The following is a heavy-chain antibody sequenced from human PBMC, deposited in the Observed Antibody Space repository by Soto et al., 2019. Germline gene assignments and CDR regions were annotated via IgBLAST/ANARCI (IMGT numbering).Heavy chain of an antibody. J-gene: IGHJ6*02. D-gene: IGHD4-4*01. V-gene: IGHV4-4*02. CDR1: GGSIRSNNW. CDR3: AISMTTVSFDSYYYYGLDV. CDR2: IHHSGNT. Sequence: QVQLQESGPGLVKPSGTLSLTCVVSGGSIRSNNWWNWVRQVPGRGLEWIGEIHHSGNTNYNPSLKSRATISVEKSKTQFSLKLTSLTAADTAVYYCAISMTTVSFDSYYYYGLDVWGQGTTVTVSS.